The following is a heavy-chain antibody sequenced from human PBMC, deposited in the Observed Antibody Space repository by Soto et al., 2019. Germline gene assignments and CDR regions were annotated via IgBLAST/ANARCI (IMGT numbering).Heavy chain of an antibody. CDR1: GGSISSYY. V-gene: IGHV4-59*01. Sequence: SETLSLTCTVSGGSISSYYWSWIRQPPEKGLEWIGYIYYSGSTDYNPSLKSRVTISVDTSKNQFSLKLSSVTAADTAVYYCARARYCGSSSCPKDYYFDYWGQGTLVTVSS. CDR3: ARARYCGSSSCPKDYYFDY. CDR2: IYYSGST. D-gene: IGHD2-2*01. J-gene: IGHJ4*02.